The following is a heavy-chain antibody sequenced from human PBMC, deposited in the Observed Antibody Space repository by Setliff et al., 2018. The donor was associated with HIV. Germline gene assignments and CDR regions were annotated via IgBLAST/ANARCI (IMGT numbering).Heavy chain of an antibody. D-gene: IGHD3-22*01. V-gene: IGHV4-34*01. CDR1: GGSFSAYY. CDR2: INHSGST. J-gene: IGHJ6*03. CDR3: ARSDLDNGSGYFDYYSYYMDV. Sequence: SETLSLPCAVYGGSFSAYYWTWIRQPPGKGLEWIGEINHSGSTNYNPSLKSRVTISVDTSKNQFSLKLRSVTAADTAIYYCARSDLDNGSGYFDYYSYYMDVWGRGTTVTVSS.